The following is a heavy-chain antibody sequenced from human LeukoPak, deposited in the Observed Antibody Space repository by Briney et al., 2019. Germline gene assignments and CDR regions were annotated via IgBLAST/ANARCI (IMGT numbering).Heavy chain of an antibody. CDR2: IYHSGST. J-gene: IGHJ4*02. D-gene: IGHD4-11*01. Sequence: SQTLSLTCTVSGGSISSGGYYWSWIRQPPGKGLEWIGYIYHSGSTYYNPSLKSRVTISVDRSKNQFSLKLSSVTAADTAVYYCARDQDGYSNFIGYWGQGTLVTVSS. CDR1: GGSISSGGYY. V-gene: IGHV4-30-2*01. CDR3: ARDQDGYSNFIGY.